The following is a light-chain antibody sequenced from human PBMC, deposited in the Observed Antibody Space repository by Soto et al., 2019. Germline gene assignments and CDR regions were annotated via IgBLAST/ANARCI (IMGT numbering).Light chain of an antibody. CDR3: QQSYTTPWIT. CDR1: QSISNY. CDR2: TAS. V-gene: IGKV1-39*01. J-gene: IGKJ5*01. Sequence: QIPQPPSFLSAAVGDRATTSWRGSQSISNYLYWYQQKPGKAPKLLIYTASSLESGVPSRFSGSGSGTDFTLTISSVQPEDFATYYCQQSYTTPWITFGQGTRLEI.